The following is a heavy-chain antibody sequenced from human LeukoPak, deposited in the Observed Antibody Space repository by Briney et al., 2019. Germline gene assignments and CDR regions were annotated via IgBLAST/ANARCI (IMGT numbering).Heavy chain of an antibody. D-gene: IGHD3-10*01. J-gene: IGHJ4*02. V-gene: IGHV1-46*01. CDR2: INPSGGGT. CDR1: GYTFTSYY. CDR3: ARDPGTMVRGVNRFDY. Sequence: ASVKVSCKTSGYTFTSYYIHWVRQAPGQGLEWMGIINPSGGGTTYAQKFQDRVTMTRDMSTSTVYMELSSLISEDTAVYYCARDPGTMVRGVNRFDYWGQGTLVTVSS.